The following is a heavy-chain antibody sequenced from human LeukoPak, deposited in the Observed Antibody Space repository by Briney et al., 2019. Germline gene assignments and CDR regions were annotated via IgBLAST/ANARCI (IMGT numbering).Heavy chain of an antibody. Sequence: PGGSLRLSCAASGFTFNSYNMNWVRQAPGKGLEGGSYISSSSSTIYYADSVKGRFTISRDSAKTSLFLQMNSLRDEDTAVYYCARAYSSSSGRDAFDSWGLGTLVTVSS. CDR3: ARAYSSSSGRDAFDS. CDR2: ISSSSSTI. V-gene: IGHV3-48*02. D-gene: IGHD6-6*01. J-gene: IGHJ3*02. CDR1: GFTFNSYN.